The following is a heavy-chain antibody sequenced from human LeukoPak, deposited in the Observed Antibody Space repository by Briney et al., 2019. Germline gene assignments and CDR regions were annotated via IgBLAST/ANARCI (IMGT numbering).Heavy chain of an antibody. D-gene: IGHD3-22*01. CDR2: IIPIFGTA. J-gene: IGHJ6*03. CDR1: GGTFSSYA. V-gene: IGHV1-69*05. Sequence: SVKVSCKASGGTFSSYAISWVRQAPGQGLEWVGRIIPIFGTANYAQKFQGRVTITTDESTSTAYMELSSLRSEDTAVYYCARDRPYDSSGYYWGNYYYYYMDVWGKGTTVTVSS. CDR3: ARDRPYDSSGYYWGNYYYYYMDV.